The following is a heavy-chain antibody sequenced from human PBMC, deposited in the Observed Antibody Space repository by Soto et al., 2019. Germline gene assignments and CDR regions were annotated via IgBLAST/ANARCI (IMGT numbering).Heavy chain of an antibody. Sequence: QVQLVQSGGEVKKPGASVKVSCKPSGYTFTSYGISWVRQAPGEGLEWMGWISGDNGNTDYAQTLQDRVTLTTDTSTNTAYMEVRSLRYDDTAVYYCARESRLGVSPFDYWGQGTLVTVAS. CDR3: ARESRLGVSPFDY. V-gene: IGHV1-18*01. CDR1: GYTFTSYG. CDR2: ISGDNGNT. J-gene: IGHJ4*02. D-gene: IGHD3-16*01.